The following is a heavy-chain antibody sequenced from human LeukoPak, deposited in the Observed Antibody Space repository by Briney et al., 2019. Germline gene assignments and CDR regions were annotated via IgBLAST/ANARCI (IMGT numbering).Heavy chain of an antibody. D-gene: IGHD1-26*01. Sequence: SGTLSHTCAVSGCSIFSTNWWSWVRQPPGKGLEWIGQIFYSGSTYYNPSLKSRVTISVDTSKNQFSLKLSSVTAADTAVYYCATSNSGTSYFDYWGQGTLVTVSS. CDR3: ATSNSGTSYFDY. J-gene: IGHJ4*02. CDR2: IFYSGST. V-gene: IGHV4-4*02. CDR1: GCSIFSTNW.